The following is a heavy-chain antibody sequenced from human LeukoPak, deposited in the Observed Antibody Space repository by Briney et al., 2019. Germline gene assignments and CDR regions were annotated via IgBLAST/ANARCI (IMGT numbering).Heavy chain of an antibody. CDR3: ARDKPELLWFGELHLYYYGMDV. D-gene: IGHD3-10*01. J-gene: IGHJ6*02. CDR2: ISSSSSTI. Sequence: SGGSLRLSCAASGFTFSSYSMNWVRQAPGKGLEWVSYISSSSSTIYYADSVKGRFTISRDNAKNSLYLQMNSLRAEDTAVYYYARDKPELLWFGELHLYYYGMDVWGQGTTVTVSS. V-gene: IGHV3-48*01. CDR1: GFTFSSYS.